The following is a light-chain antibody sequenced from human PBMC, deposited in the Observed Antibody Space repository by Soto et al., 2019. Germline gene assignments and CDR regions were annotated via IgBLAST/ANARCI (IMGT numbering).Light chain of an antibody. V-gene: IGLV4-69*01. Sequence: QPVLTQSPSASASLGASVKLTCTLSSGHSSYAIAWHQQQPEKGPRYLMKLNSDGSHSKGDRIPDRFSGSSSGAERYLTISSLQSEDEADYYCQTWGTGIRVFGTGT. J-gene: IGLJ1*01. CDR1: SGHSSYA. CDR3: QTWGTGIRV. CDR2: LNSDGSH.